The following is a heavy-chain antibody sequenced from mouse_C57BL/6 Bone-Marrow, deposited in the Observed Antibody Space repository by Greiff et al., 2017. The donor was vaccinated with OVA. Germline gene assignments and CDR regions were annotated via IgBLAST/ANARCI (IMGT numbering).Heavy chain of an antibody. CDR2: ISSGGSYT. CDR3: ARRAYYGFAY. CDR1: GFTFSSYG. Sequence: EVHLVASGGDLVKPGGSLKLSCAASGFTFSSYGMSWVRQTPDKRLEWVATISSGGSYTYYPDSVKGRFTISRDNAKNTLYLQMSSLKSEDTAMYYCARRAYYGFAYWGQGTLVTVSA. V-gene: IGHV5-6*01. D-gene: IGHD2-10*01. J-gene: IGHJ3*01.